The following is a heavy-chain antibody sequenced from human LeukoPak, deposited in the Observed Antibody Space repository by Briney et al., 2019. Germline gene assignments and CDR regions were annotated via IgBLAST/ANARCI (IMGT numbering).Heavy chain of an antibody. J-gene: IGHJ4*02. CDR3: ARGMYYDILTGYYQGYYFDY. D-gene: IGHD3-9*01. CDR1: GFTFSSYS. V-gene: IGHV3-21*01. Sequence: GGSLRLSCAASGFTFSSYSMNWVRQAPGKGLEWVSSISSSSSYIYYADSVKGRFTISRDNAKNSLYLQMNSLRAEDTAVYYCARGMYYDILTGYYQGYYFDYWGQGTLVTVSS. CDR2: ISSSSSYI.